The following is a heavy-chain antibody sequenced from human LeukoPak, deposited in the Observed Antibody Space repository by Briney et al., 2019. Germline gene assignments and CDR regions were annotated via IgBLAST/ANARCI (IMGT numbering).Heavy chain of an antibody. V-gene: IGHV5-10-1*01. CDR3: ARGYYYDSSEDY. CDR1: GYSFTSYW. Sequence: GESLKISCEGSGYSFTSYWISWVRQMPGKGLEWMGRIDPSDSYTNYSPSFQGHVTISADKSISTAYLQWSSLKASDTAMFYCARGYYYDSSEDYWGQGTLVTVSS. CDR2: IDPSDSYT. J-gene: IGHJ4*02. D-gene: IGHD3-22*01.